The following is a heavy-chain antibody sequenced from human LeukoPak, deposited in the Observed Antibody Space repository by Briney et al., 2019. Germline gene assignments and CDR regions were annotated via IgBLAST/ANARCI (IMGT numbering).Heavy chain of an antibody. Sequence: GGSLRLSCAASGFTVSSNYMSWVRQAPGKGLEWVSVIYSGGSTYYADSVKGRFTISRDNSKSTLSLQMNSLRAEDTAIYYCATYRQVLLPFESWGQGTLVTVSS. CDR1: GFTVSSNY. D-gene: IGHD2-8*02. CDR2: IYSGGST. J-gene: IGHJ4*02. V-gene: IGHV3-66*01. CDR3: ATYRQVLLPFES.